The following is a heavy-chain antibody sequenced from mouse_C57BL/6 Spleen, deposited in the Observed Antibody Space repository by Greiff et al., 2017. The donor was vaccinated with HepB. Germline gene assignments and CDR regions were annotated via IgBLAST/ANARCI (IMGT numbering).Heavy chain of an antibody. V-gene: IGHV5-9*01. J-gene: IGHJ1*03. Sequence: EVKLVESGGGLVKPGGSLKLSCAASGFSFSSYTMSWVRQTPEKRLEWVATISGGGGNTYYPDSVKGRFTISRDNAKNTLYLQMSSLRSEDTALYYCARGDGTWYFDVWGTGTTVTVSS. CDR2: ISGGGGNT. CDR3: ARGDGTWYFDV. CDR1: GFSFSSYT. D-gene: IGHD1-1*01.